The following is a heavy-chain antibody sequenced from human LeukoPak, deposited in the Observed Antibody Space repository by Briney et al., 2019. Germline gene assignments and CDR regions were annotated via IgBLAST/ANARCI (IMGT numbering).Heavy chain of an antibody. CDR2: IIPIFGTA. V-gene: IGHV1-69*01. J-gene: IGHJ4*02. D-gene: IGHD4-17*01. Sequence: SVKVSCKASGGTFSSYAISWVRQAPGQGLEWMGGIIPIFGTANYAQKFQGRVTITADESTSTAYMELSSLRSEDTAVYYCARMRHDDGRWMYYFDYWGQGTLVTVSS. CDR3: ARMRHDDGRWMYYFDY. CDR1: GGTFSSYA.